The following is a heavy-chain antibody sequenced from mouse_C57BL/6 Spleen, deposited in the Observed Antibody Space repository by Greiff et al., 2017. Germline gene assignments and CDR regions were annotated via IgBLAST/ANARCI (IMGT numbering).Heavy chain of an antibody. CDR1: GYAFSSYW. CDR2: IYPGDGDT. CDR3: ARSRPNWYFDV. V-gene: IGHV1-80*01. J-gene: IGHJ1*03. Sequence: QVHVKQSGAELAKPGASVKISCKASGYAFSSYWMNWVKQRPGKGLEWIGQIYPGDGDTNYNGKFKGKATLTADKSSSTAYMQLSSLTSEDSAVYFCARSRPNWYFDVWGTGTTVTVSS.